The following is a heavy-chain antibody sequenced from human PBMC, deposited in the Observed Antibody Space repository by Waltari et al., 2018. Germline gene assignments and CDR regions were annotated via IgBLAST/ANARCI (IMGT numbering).Heavy chain of an antibody. V-gene: IGHV3-74*01. D-gene: IGHD2-15*01. J-gene: IGHJ6*02. CDR3: ASHRPGGYGMDV. CDR1: GLTFSTYW. Sequence: VQLVEFGGGLVQPGGSLRLPCEATGLTFSTYWLCWVRQVPGKGLVWVSTITSDGSRTRYADSVKGRFTISRDNAKNTLYLQTNSLRAEDTAVYYCASHRPGGYGMDVWGHGTTVTVSS. CDR2: ITSDGSRT.